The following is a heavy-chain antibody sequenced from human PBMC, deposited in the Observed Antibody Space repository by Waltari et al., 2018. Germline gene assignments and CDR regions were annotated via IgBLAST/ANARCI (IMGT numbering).Heavy chain of an antibody. J-gene: IGHJ6*02. CDR2: IIPIFGTA. Sequence: QMQLVQSGAEVKKPGSSVKVSCKASGGTFSSYAISWVRQAPGQGLEWMGVIIPIFGTANDAQKFQGRVTITADESTSTAYMELSSLRSEDTAVYYCARGWISNYYYYYYGMDVWGQGTTVTVSS. D-gene: IGHD4-4*01. CDR1: GGTFSSYA. V-gene: IGHV1-69*01. CDR3: ARGWISNYYYYYYGMDV.